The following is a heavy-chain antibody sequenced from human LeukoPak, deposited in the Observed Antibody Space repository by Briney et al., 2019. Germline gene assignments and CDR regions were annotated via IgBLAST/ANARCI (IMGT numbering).Heavy chain of an antibody. CDR3: ARTPTGTGSYYYLDV. D-gene: IGHD1/OR15-1a*01. CDR2: IYNSGSA. J-gene: IGHJ6*03. V-gene: IGHV4-61*02. CDR1: GGSISSGNYY. Sequence: SETLSLTCTVSGGSISSGNYYWNWIRQPAGKGLEYIGRIYNSGSAIYNPPLKSRVTISVDTSKSQVSLMLNSVTAADSAVYYCARTPTGTGSYYYLDVWGKGTTVTVSS.